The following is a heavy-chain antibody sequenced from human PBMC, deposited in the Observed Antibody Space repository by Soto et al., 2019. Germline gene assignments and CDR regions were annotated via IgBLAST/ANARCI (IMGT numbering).Heavy chain of an antibody. J-gene: IGHJ4*02. Sequence: QVQLVQSGAEVKKPGSSVKVSCKASGGTFSSYTISWVRQAPGQGLEWMGRIIPILGIANYAQKFQGRVTITADKSTSTAYMELSSLRSEDTAVYYCAGGRSSGYQPDYWGQGTLVTVSS. V-gene: IGHV1-69*02. D-gene: IGHD3-22*01. CDR2: IIPILGIA. CDR3: AGGRSSGYQPDY. CDR1: GGTFSSYT.